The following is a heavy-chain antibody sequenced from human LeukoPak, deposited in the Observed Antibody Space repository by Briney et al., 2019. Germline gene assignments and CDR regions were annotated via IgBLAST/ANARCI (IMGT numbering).Heavy chain of an antibody. CDR1: GFTFSSYA. Sequence: PGGSLRLSCAASGFTFSSYAMHWVRQAPGKGLVWVALISYDGSNKYYADSVKGRFTISRDNSKNTLYLQMNSLRAEDTAVYYCARDSHQYCSSTSCYAWDWGQGTLVTVSS. CDR3: ARDSHQYCSSTSCYAWD. J-gene: IGHJ4*02. CDR2: ISYDGSNK. D-gene: IGHD2-2*01. V-gene: IGHV3-30-3*01.